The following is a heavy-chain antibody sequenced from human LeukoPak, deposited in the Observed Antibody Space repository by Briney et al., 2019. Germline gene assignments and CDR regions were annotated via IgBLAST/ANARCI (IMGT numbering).Heavy chain of an antibody. CDR1: GGSISSSNW. D-gene: IGHD3-10*01. CDR3: ARGGLVRGIAYYFDY. CDR2: IYHSGST. Sequence: SETLSLTCAVSGGSISSSNWWSWVRQPPGKGLEWIGEIYHSGSTYYNPSLKSRVTISVDKSKNQFSLKLSSVTAADTAVYYCARGGLVRGIAYYFDYWGQGTLVTVSS. V-gene: IGHV4-4*02. J-gene: IGHJ4*02.